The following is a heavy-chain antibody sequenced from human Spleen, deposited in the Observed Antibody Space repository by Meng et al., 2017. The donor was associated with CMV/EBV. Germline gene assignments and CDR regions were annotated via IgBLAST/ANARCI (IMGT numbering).Heavy chain of an antibody. V-gene: IGHV1-69*06. J-gene: IGHJ5*02. CDR1: GGAFSSCA. D-gene: IGHD2-15*01. Sequence: CRSAGGAFSSCAVTWVRQAPGEGLEWMGGTIPILGTAHYAQKFHGRVTISADKATNTDYMELSGLRSDDTAVYYCARNVGHNWFDPWGQGTLVTVSS. CDR2: TIPILGTA. CDR3: ARNVGHNWFDP.